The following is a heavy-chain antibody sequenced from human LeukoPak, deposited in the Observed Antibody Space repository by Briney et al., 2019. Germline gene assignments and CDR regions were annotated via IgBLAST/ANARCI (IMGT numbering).Heavy chain of an antibody. CDR2: ISSSSSYI. CDR3: TTTYYDFWSGYRYH. V-gene: IGHV3-21*03. D-gene: IGHD3-3*01. J-gene: IGHJ5*02. Sequence: GGSLRLSCAASGFTFNSYGMHWVRQAPGKGLEWVSSISSSSSYIYYADSVKGRFTISRDNAKNSQYLQMNSLKTEDTAVYYCTTTYYDFWSGYRYHWGQGTPVTVSS. CDR1: GFTFNSYG.